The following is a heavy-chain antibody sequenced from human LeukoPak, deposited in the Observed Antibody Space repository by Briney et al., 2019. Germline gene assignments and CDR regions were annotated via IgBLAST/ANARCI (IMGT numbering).Heavy chain of an antibody. J-gene: IGHJ4*02. CDR1: GFTVSSHY. D-gene: IGHD3-10*01. CDR2: LYSGGNT. V-gene: IGHV3-53*01. CDR3: ARDDPSGTSDY. Sequence: GGSLRLSCAASGFTVSSHYMSWVRQAPGKGLEWISVLYSGGNTYYADSVKGRFTISRDISKNTLHLQMNSLTAEDTAVYYCARDDPSGTSDYWGQGTLVTVSS.